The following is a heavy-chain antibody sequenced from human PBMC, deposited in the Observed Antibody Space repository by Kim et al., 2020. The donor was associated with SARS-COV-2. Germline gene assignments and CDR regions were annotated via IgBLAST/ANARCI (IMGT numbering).Heavy chain of an antibody. J-gene: IGHJ4*02. CDR1: GFTFSSYW. CDR3: ARGGLQGGTTKHY. D-gene: IGHD1-1*01. Sequence: GGSLRLSCAASGFTFSSYWMHWVRQAPGKGLVWVARIYNDGSIISYADSVKGRFTISRDNAKNTVYLQINRLRGEDTAVYYCARGGLQGGTTKHYWGQGILVKVS. V-gene: IGHV3-74*01. CDR2: IYNDGSII.